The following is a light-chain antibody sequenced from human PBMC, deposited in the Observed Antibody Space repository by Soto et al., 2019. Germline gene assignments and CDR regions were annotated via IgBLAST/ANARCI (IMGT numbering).Light chain of an antibody. J-gene: IGKJ4*01. CDR1: QSLLHTNGYNY. CDR3: MQALQAPLT. Sequence: EIVMTQSPLSLPVTPGEPASISCRSSQSLLHTNGYNYLDWYLQKPGQSPQLLIYLGSNRASGVPDRFSGSGTGSVFTLKISRVEAEDVGVYYCMQALQAPLTFGGGTKVEIK. V-gene: IGKV2-28*01. CDR2: LGS.